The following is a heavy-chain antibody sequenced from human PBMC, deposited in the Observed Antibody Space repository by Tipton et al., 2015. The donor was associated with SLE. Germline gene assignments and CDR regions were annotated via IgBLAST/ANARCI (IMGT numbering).Heavy chain of an antibody. J-gene: IGHJ3*02. CDR2: IRYDGSNK. V-gene: IGHV3-30*02. D-gene: IGHD6-19*01. CDR3: AKGIAVAGNDAFDI. Sequence: GSLRLSCAASGFTFSSYGMHWVRQAPGKGLEWVAFIRYDGSNKYYADSVKGRFTISRDNSQNTLYLQMNSLRAEDMALYYCAKGIAVAGNDAFDIRGQGTMVTVSS. CDR1: GFTFSSYG.